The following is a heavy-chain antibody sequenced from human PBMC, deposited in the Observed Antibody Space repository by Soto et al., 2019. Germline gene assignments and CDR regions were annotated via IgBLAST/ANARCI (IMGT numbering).Heavy chain of an antibody. CDR3: ARHPYMTSWYYSDY. D-gene: IGHD2-2*01. J-gene: IGHJ4*02. Sequence: VESLKISCKASGYNFITHWVSWVRQKPGQGLEWVGRIDPSDSFPKYSPSLQGQVSISVDKSISTVYLQLRSLKASGTAIYYCARHPYMTSWYYSDYWGQGTMVTVSA. CDR1: GYNFITHW. CDR2: IDPSDSFP. V-gene: IGHV5-10-1*01.